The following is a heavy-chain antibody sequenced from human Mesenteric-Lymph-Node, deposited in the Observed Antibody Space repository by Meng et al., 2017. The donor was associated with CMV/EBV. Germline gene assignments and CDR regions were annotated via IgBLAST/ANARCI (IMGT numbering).Heavy chain of an antibody. Sequence: GSLRLSCTVSGGSVSRNYWSWIRQPPGKGLEWIGYIYDSGSTNYNPSLKSRVTISVDTSKNQFSLKLGSVTAADTAVYYCARSGVSKKRYYFDCWGQGTLVTVSS. V-gene: IGHV4-59*02. CDR2: IYDSGST. J-gene: IGHJ4*02. CDR1: GGSVSRNY. D-gene: IGHD5/OR15-5a*01. CDR3: ARSGVSKKRYYFDC.